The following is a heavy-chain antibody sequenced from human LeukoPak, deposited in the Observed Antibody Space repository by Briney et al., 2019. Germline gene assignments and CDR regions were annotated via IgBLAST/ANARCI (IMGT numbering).Heavy chain of an antibody. V-gene: IGHV4-39*07. Sequence: SETLSLTCTVSGGSISSSSYYWGWIRQPPGKGLEWIGSIYYSGSTFYNPSLKSRVTISVDTSKNQFSLKLRSVTAADTAVYYCARLYGNYQNYFDYWGQGTLVTVSS. J-gene: IGHJ4*02. CDR1: GGSISSSSYY. CDR2: IYYSGST. D-gene: IGHD1-7*01. CDR3: ARLYGNYQNYFDY.